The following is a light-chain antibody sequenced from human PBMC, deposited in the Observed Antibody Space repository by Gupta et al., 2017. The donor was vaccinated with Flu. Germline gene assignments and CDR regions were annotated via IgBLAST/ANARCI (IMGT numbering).Light chain of an antibody. CDR3: QAWDSSTWV. V-gene: IGLV3-1*01. Sequence: CSGDKLGDKYACWYQQKPGQSSVVVIYQDSKRPSGMPERFSGSNSGNTANLTISGTQAMDEAAYYCQAWDSSTWVFGGGTKLTVL. CDR1: KLGDKY. CDR2: QDS. J-gene: IGLJ3*02.